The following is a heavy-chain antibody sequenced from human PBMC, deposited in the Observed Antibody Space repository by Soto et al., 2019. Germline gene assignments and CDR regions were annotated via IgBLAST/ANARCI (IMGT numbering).Heavy chain of an antibody. V-gene: IGHV4-39*01. CDR1: GGSISSSSYY. CDR3: ARRVSGGYSSSWYDMDDPFDI. CDR2: IYYSGST. J-gene: IGHJ3*02. Sequence: PSETLSLTCTVSGGSISSSSYYWGWIRQPPGKGLEWIGSIYYSGSTYYNPSLKSRVTISVDTSKNQFSLKLSSVTAADTAVYYCARRVSGGYSSSWYDMDDPFDIWGQGTMVTVSS. D-gene: IGHD6-13*01.